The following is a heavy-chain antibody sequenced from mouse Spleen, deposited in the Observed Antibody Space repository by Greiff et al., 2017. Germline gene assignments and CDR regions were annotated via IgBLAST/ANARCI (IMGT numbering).Heavy chain of an antibody. Sequence: QVQLQQPGAELVKPGASVKMSCKASGYTFTSYWITWVKQRPGQGLEWIGDIYPSSGSTNYNEKFKSKATLTVDTSSSTAYMQLSSLTSEDSAVYYCARSDDYVPLAWFAYWGQGTLVTVSA. D-gene: IGHD2-4*01. CDR1: GYTFTSYW. V-gene: IGHV1-55*01. CDR2: IYPSSGST. CDR3: ARSDDYVPLAWFAY. J-gene: IGHJ3*01.